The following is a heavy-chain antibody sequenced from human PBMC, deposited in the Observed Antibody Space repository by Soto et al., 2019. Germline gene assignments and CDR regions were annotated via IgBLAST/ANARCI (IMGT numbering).Heavy chain of an antibody. Sequence: QVQLVESGGGVVQPGRSLRLSCAASGFTFSSYGMHWVRQAPGKGLEWVAVISYDGSNKYYADSVKGRFTISRDNSKNTLYLQMNSLRAEDTAVYYCAVTNFGVDYYYGMDVWGQGTTITVSS. CDR2: ISYDGSNK. CDR3: AVTNFGVDYYYGMDV. V-gene: IGHV3-30*03. J-gene: IGHJ6*02. D-gene: IGHD3-3*01. CDR1: GFTFSSYG.